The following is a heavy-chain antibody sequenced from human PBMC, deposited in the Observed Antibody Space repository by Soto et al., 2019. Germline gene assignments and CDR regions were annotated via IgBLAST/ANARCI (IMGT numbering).Heavy chain of an antibody. V-gene: IGHV3-23*01. CDR2: LTRGGTS. Sequence: GGALRVSXAASGFTFSDYSMSWVRQTPERGLEWVSTLTRGGTSYYADSVQGRFTVSRDNSKNTVSLQMHSLRAEDTALYYRTKRATTVPTPGNYFDSWGQGTLVTVSS. CDR3: TKRATTVPTPGNYFDS. D-gene: IGHD1-1*01. J-gene: IGHJ4*02. CDR1: GFTFSDYS.